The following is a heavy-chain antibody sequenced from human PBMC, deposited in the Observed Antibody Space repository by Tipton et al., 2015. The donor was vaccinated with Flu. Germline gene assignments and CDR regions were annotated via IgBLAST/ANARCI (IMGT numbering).Heavy chain of an antibody. CDR1: GFTFSRYA. CDR2: IWFDGTNK. CDR3: ARVRDSTGLRFFYYGVDV. D-gene: IGHD1-14*01. Sequence: SGFTFSRYAIHWVRQAPGKGLEWVAIIWFDGTNKYYADSVKGRFTISRDNSKNMLFLQLNSLRAEDTAVYYCARVRDSTGLRFFYYGVDVWGQGTTVTVSS. V-gene: IGHV3-33*01. J-gene: IGHJ6*02.